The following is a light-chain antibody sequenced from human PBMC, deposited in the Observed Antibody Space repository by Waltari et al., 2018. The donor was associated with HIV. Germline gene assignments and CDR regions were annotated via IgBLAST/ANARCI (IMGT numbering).Light chain of an antibody. CDR3: QQYYSTPT. J-gene: IGKJ5*01. Sequence: DIVLTQSPETLSVSLGEMAAIHCKSGESVLSSSNNLNYFAWYQQRPGQPPTLLFSEASSRSSGVPARFTASGSRTDFTLTIDDLQADDVAVYFCQQYYSTPTFGRGTQLV. CDR2: EAS. V-gene: IGKV4-1*01. CDR1: ESVLSSSNNLNY.